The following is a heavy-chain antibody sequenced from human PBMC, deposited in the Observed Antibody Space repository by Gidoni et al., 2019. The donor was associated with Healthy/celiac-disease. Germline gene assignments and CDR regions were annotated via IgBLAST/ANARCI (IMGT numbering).Heavy chain of an antibody. CDR3: ARAYYDLWSGYYFDWFDP. Sequence: QVQLVQSGAEVKKPGASVKVSCKASGYTFTSYDINWVRQATGHGLEWMGWMNPNSGNTGYAQKFQGRVTMTRNTSISTAYMELSSLRSEDTAVYYCARAYYDLWSGYYFDWFDPWGQGTLVTVSS. CDR2: MNPNSGNT. J-gene: IGHJ5*02. CDR1: GYTFTSYD. V-gene: IGHV1-8*01. D-gene: IGHD3-3*01.